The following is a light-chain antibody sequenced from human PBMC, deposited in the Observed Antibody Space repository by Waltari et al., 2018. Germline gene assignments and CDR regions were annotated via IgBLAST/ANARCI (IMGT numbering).Light chain of an antibody. CDR1: QPINNN. J-gene: IGKJ1*01. V-gene: IGKV3-15*01. Sequence: EIVMTQSPATLSVSPGERATLSCRASQPINNNLAWYQERPGQGPRLLIFGASSSATGISARFSGSGSGTEFTLTISGLQSEDFAVYYCQQYDNWPPATFGQGTKVEIK. CDR2: GAS. CDR3: QQYDNWPPAT.